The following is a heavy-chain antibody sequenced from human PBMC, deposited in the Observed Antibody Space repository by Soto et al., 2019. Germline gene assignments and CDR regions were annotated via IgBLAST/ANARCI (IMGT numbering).Heavy chain of an antibody. Sequence: ASVKVSCQTSGYTFSNYGITWVRQAPGQPLEWLGWISLYSDGTNYAQKFQGRVSMTTDTSTTTAYMELRSLRSDDTAVYYCARVVPGAEAWFGPWGQGTLVTVS. CDR3: ARVVPGAEAWFGP. CDR1: GYTFSNYG. V-gene: IGHV1-18*01. J-gene: IGHJ5*02. D-gene: IGHD2-2*01. CDR2: ISLYSDGT.